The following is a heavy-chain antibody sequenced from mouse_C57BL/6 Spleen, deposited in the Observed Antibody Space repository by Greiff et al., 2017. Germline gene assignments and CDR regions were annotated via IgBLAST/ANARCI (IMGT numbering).Heavy chain of an antibody. CDR3: ARREGVGMEFAY. CDR1: GYTFTAYT. V-gene: IGHV1-62-2*01. J-gene: IGHJ3*01. CDR2: FYPGSGGI. Sequence: QVPLKESGAELVKPGASVKLSCKSSGYTFTAYTIHWVKQRSGPGLVRIGWFYPGSGGIKYNEKFMDKGTLTADKSSSTVYMELSRLTSVDSAVYFCARREGVGMEFAYWGQGTLVTVSA. D-gene: IGHD1-3*01.